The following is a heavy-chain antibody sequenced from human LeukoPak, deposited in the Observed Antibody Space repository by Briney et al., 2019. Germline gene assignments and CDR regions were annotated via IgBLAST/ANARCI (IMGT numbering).Heavy chain of an antibody. CDR3: ARDTYYYGSGKAYYGMDV. D-gene: IGHD3-10*01. V-gene: IGHV4-34*01. CDR2: INHSGST. J-gene: IGHJ6*02. CDR1: GGSFSGYY. Sequence: SETLSVTCAVYGGSFSGYYWSWIRQPPGKGLEWIGEINHSGSTNYNPSLKSRVTISVDTSKNQFSLKLSSVTAADTAVYYCARDTYYYGSGKAYYGMDVWGQGTTVTVSS.